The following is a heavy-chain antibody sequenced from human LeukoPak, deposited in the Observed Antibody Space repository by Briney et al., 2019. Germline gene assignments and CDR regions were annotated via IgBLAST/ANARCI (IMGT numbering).Heavy chain of an antibody. CDR1: GYTLTGYS. J-gene: IGHJ4*02. D-gene: IGHD5-24*01. CDR2: IRPNSGTT. Sequence: ASVKVSCKASGYTLTGYSMNWVREAPGQGLEWMGLIRPNSGTTNYAQRFQGRVTMTRDTPISTAYMELSSLRSDDTAVYYCATVTRYHSDGYTSRGYNDYWGQGTLVTVSS. CDR3: ATVTRYHSDGYTSRGYNDY. V-gene: IGHV1-2*02.